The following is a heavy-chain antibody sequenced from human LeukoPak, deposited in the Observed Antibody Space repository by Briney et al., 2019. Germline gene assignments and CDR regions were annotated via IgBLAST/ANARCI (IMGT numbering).Heavy chain of an antibody. CDR3: ARPLFSAGFDP. CDR1: GGTFSSYA. CDR2: IIPILSIA. Sequence: GASVKVSCKASGGTFSSYAISWVRQAPGQGLEWMGRIIPILSIANYAQKFQGRVTITADESTSTAYMELSSLRSEDTAVYYCARPLFSAGFDPWGQGTLVTVSS. D-gene: IGHD6-25*01. J-gene: IGHJ5*02. V-gene: IGHV1-69*04.